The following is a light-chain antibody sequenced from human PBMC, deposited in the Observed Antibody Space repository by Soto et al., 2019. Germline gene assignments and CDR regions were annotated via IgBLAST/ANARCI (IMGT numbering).Light chain of an antibody. Sequence: QSALTQPPSASGSPGQSVTISCIGTSSDVGGYNYVSWYQQHPGKAPKLMIYEVSKRPSGVPDRFSGSKSGNTASLTVSGLQAEDEADYYCSSYAASSTLGVFGGGTKLTVL. CDR2: EVS. J-gene: IGLJ2*01. CDR3: SSYAASSTLGV. V-gene: IGLV2-8*01. CDR1: SSDVGGYNY.